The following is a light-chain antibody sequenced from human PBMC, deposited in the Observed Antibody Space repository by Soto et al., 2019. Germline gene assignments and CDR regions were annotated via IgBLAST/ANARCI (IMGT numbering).Light chain of an antibody. V-gene: IGKV3-11*01. CDR1: QSVSSY. Sequence: EIVLTQSPATLSLSPGERATLSCRASQSVSSYLAWYQQKPGQAPRLLIYDASNRATGIPARFSGSGSGTDFKLTISSLEPEDFAFDYCQQRSNWPPGYTFGQGTKLEIK. CDR3: QQRSNWPPGYT. J-gene: IGKJ2*01. CDR2: DAS.